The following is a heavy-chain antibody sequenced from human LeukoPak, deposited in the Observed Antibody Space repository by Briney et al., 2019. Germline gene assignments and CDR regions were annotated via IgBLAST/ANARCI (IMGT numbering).Heavy chain of an antibody. J-gene: IGHJ4*02. CDR2: TYNRSKWYS. CDR3: ARTTGHFDY. CDR1: TDSGSSNNAV. V-gene: IGHV6-1*01. Sequence: SQTLSRNGSSSTDSGSSNNAVWHATRQSPSRVREWLGRTYNRSKWYSESAVSLKGRITINPDTSKNQFSLQLNCVAPEDTAVYYCARTTGHFDYWGEGTLVTVSS. D-gene: IGHD2-8*02.